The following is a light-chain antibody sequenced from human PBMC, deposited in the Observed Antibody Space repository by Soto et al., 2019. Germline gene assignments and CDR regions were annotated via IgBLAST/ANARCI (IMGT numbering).Light chain of an antibody. J-gene: IGKJ1*01. Sequence: DIQMTQSPSTLSASVGDRVTITCRASQDINNWLAWYQQKPGNAPKFLIYDASSLQRGVSSRFSGSGSGREFTLTISSLQPDDFGTYYCQQYNSRRTFGQGTKVEIK. CDR1: QDINNW. CDR2: DAS. V-gene: IGKV1-5*01. CDR3: QQYNSRRT.